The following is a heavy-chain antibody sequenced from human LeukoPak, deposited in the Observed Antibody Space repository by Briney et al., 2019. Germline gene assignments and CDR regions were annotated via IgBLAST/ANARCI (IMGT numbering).Heavy chain of an antibody. CDR2: IIPIFGTA. D-gene: IGHD3-9*01. Sequence: SVKVSCKASGGTFSSYAISWVRQAPGQGLEWMGRIIPIFGTANYAQKFQGRVTITTDESTSTAYMELSSLRSEDTAVYYRARDRGLEQSEYYDILAGYHNWFDPWGQGTLVTVSS. CDR3: ARDRGLEQSEYYDILAGYHNWFDP. V-gene: IGHV1-69*05. CDR1: GGTFSSYA. J-gene: IGHJ5*02.